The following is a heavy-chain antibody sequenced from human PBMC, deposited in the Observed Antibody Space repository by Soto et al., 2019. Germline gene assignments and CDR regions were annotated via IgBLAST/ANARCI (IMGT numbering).Heavy chain of an antibody. CDR3: ARGQRFSDSFDP. V-gene: IGHV4-4*07. D-gene: IGHD3-3*01. J-gene: IGHJ5*02. Sequence: SETLSLTCTVSGGAISGYYWTWVRQPAGKGLEWIGRIYSSGGTKYNPSLKSRVDMSLDMSKNQFSLRLSSVTAADTAVYYCARGQRFSDSFDPRSQGTLVTVSS. CDR1: GGAISGYY. CDR2: IYSSGGT.